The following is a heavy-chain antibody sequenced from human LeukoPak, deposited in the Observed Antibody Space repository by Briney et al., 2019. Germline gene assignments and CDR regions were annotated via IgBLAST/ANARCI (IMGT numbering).Heavy chain of an antibody. V-gene: IGHV1-8*01. CDR2: MNANSGNT. CDR1: EYTFTSYD. D-gene: IGHD2-2*01. Sequence: GASVKVSCKASEYTFTSYDINWVRQATGQGLEWMGWMNANSGNTGYAQKFQGRVTMTRNTSTRTAYMELTSLKSEDTAVYYCARGFGSTSWYFPIDYWGQGTLVTVSS. J-gene: IGHJ4*02. CDR3: ARGFGSTSWYFPIDY.